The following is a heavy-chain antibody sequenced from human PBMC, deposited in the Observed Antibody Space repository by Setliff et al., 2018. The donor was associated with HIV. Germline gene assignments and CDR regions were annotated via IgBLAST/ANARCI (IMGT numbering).Heavy chain of an antibody. CDR2: IHYSGRT. V-gene: IGHV4-31*02. D-gene: IGHD2-15*01. CDR3: ARAPFRGGSFGWLDP. J-gene: IGHJ5*02. Sequence: SETLSLTCTVSGDSISSGGFYCNWFRQYPEKGLEWIGWIHYSGRTNFNPSLRSRATISFDTSKNQFSLNLTSVTAADTAVYYCARAPFRGGSFGWLDPWGQGTLVTVSS. CDR1: GDSISSGGFY.